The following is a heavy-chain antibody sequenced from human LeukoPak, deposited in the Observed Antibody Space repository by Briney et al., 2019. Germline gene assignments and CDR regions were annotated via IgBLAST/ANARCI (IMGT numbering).Heavy chain of an antibody. J-gene: IGHJ6*03. D-gene: IGHD6-13*01. V-gene: IGHV1-18*04. Sequence: GASVKVSCKASGYTFTGYYMHWVRQAPGQGLEWMGWISAYNGNTNYAQKLQGRVTMTTDTSTSTAYMELRSLRSDDTAVYYCARVPRIAAAGTDYYYYMDVWGKGTTVTISS. CDR3: ARVPRIAAAGTDYYYYMDV. CDR2: ISAYNGNT. CDR1: GYTFTGYY.